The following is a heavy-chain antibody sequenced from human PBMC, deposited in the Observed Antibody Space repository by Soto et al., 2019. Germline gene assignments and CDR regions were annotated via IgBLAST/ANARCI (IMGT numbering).Heavy chain of an antibody. CDR2: IYYSGST. CDR1: GGSISSYY. D-gene: IGHD5-12*01. CDR3: ARDSVGSGYA. Sequence: QVQLQESGPGLVKPSETLSLTCTVSGGSISSYYWSWIRQPPGKRLEWIGYIYYSGSTNYNPSLKSRVTISVDTSKNQFSLELRSVTAAATAVYYCARDSVGSGYAWGQGTLVTVSS. J-gene: IGHJ5*02. V-gene: IGHV4-59*01.